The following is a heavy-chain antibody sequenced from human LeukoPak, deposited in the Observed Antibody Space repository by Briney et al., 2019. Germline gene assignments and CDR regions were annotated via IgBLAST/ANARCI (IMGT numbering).Heavy chain of an antibody. CDR3: ARHASVDGNWPRPLDY. Sequence: SETLSLTCTVSGGSISSSNYYWGWIRQPPGKGLEWIGYIYYSGSTYYKPSLKTRVTISVDTSKNQFSLKLTSVTAADTAVYYCARHASVDGNWPRPLDYWGEGSLVTVSS. CDR2: IYYSGST. V-gene: IGHV4-39*01. CDR1: GGSISSSNYY. D-gene: IGHD6-19*01. J-gene: IGHJ4*02.